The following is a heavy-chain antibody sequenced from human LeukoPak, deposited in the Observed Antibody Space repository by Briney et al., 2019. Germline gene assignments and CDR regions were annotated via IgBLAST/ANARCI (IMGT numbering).Heavy chain of an antibody. D-gene: IGHD3-10*01. CDR1: GFTVSSNY. CDR3: ARVTYYGSGSSPHFDY. CDR2: ISSSSSYI. V-gene: IGHV3-21*01. J-gene: IGHJ4*02. Sequence: GGSLRLSCAASGFTVSSNYMNWVRQAPGKGLEWVSSISSSSSYIYYADSVKGRFTISRDNAKNSLYLQMNSLRAEDTAVYYCARVTYYGSGSSPHFDYWGQGTLVTVSS.